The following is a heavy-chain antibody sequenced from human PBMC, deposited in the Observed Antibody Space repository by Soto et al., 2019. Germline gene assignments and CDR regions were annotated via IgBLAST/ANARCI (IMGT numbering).Heavy chain of an antibody. CDR3: ARRPSFYYYMDV. V-gene: IGHV4-39*01. CDR1: GGSISSSYYY. Sequence: QLQLQESGPGLVKPSETLSLTCTVSGGSISSSYYYWVWIRQSPGKGLEYIGNIYYGGSTYYNPSLDSRVTISVDTSKNQFSLRLSSVTAADTAVYYCARRPSFYYYMDVWGKGTTVTVSS. J-gene: IGHJ6*03. CDR2: IYYGGST.